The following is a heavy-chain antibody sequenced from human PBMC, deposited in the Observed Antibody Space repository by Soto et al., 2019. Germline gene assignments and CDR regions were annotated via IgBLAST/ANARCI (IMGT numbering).Heavy chain of an antibody. CDR3: ARESEDLTSNFDY. CDR2: ISSTTNYI. J-gene: IGHJ4*02. Sequence: GGSLRLSCAASGFTFTRYSMNWVRKAPGKGLEWVSSISSTTNYIYYGDSMKGRFTISRDNAKNSLYLEMNSLRAEDTAVYYCARESEDLTSNFDYWGQGTLVTVSS. CDR1: GFTFTRYS. V-gene: IGHV3-21*06.